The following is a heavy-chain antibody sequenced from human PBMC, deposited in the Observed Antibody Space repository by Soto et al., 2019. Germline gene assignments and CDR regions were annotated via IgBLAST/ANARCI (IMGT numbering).Heavy chain of an antibody. CDR2: IYYSGST. CDR1: GGSISSGDYY. J-gene: IGHJ4*02. D-gene: IGHD3-16*02. V-gene: IGHV4-30-4*01. Sequence: PSETLSLTCTVSGGSISSGDYYWSWIRQPPGKGLEWIGYIYYSGSTYYNPSLKSRVTISVDTSKNQFSLKLSSVTAADTAVYYWAREFQAELGGGSIGAPYDYVWGSYRSRYFDYWGQGTLVTVSS. CDR3: AREFQAELGGGSIGAPYDYVWGSYRSRYFDY.